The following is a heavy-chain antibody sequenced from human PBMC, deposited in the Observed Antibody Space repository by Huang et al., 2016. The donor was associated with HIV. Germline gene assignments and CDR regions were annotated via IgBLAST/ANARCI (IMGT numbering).Heavy chain of an antibody. V-gene: IGHV4-59*02. CDR1: GDSVSSHY. Sequence: QVRLQESGPGLVKPSETLSLSCTVSGDSVSSHYWGWIRHPPGKGLEWIGTVYDSGTTKYTPSLKSRITISVDTSKNGFSLNITSVSAADTAMYFCVRDQGRLAVGGIDNWFDPWGQGALVTVSS. J-gene: IGHJ5*02. D-gene: IGHD6-19*01. CDR3: VRDQGRLAVGGIDNWFDP. CDR2: VYDSGTT.